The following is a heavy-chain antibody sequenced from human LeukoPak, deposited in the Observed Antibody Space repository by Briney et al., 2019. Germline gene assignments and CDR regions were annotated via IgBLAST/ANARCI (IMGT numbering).Heavy chain of an antibody. J-gene: IGHJ3*02. CDR3: ARVRFLEWLPDAFDI. CDR1: GGSISSYY. Sequence: SETLSLTCTVSGGSISSYYWSWIRQPPGKGLEWIGYIYYSGSTNYNPSLKSRVTISVDTSKNQFSLKLSSVTDADTAVYYCARVRFLEWLPDAFDIWGQGTMVTVSS. CDR2: IYYSGST. D-gene: IGHD3-3*01. V-gene: IGHV4-59*01.